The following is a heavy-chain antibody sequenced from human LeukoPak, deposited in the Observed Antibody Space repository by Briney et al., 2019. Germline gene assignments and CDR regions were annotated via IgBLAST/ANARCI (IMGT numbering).Heavy chain of an antibody. D-gene: IGHD3-22*01. J-gene: IGHJ5*02. CDR3: AREGSSGYTNWFDP. V-gene: IGHV4-59*12. CDR1: GGSISSYY. CDR2: IYYSGST. Sequence: PSETLSLTCTVSGGSISSYYWSWIRQPPGKGLEWIGYIYYSGSTNYNPSLKSRVTISVDRSKNQFSLKLSSVTAADTAVYYCAREGSSGYTNWFDPWGQGTLVTVSS.